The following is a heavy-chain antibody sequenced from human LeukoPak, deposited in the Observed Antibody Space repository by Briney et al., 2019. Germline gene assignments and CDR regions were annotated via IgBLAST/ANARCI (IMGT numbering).Heavy chain of an antibody. CDR3: SRARRGEGRPHAFDI. CDR2: IYYSGFP. D-gene: IGHD3-16*01. CDR1: GYSMRRGYY. Sequence: SEPLSLLCTVSGYSMRRGYYWGWIRQPPGTGLEWIGNIYYSGFPIYSTSLKRRVHLSGEMSKSTFSLKLSPVTAADTALYYLSRARRGEGRPHAFDIWGQGTMVTVSS. V-gene: IGHV4-38-2*02. J-gene: IGHJ3*02.